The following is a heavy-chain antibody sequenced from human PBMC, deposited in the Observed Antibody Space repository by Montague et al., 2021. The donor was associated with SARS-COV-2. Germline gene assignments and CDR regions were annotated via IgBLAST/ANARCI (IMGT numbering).Heavy chain of an antibody. CDR3: ARHRSEGLVVAAPNWFDP. Sequence: SETLSLTCTVSGGSVSSSGYYWGWIRQPPGKGLEWIGSIYFSGSSYYNLSLKSRVSISVDTSKNQFSLRLSSVTSADTAVYYCARHRSEGLVVAAPNWFDPWGQGTLVTVSS. CDR2: IYFSGSS. D-gene: IGHD2-15*01. CDR1: GGSVSSSGYY. V-gene: IGHV4-39*01. J-gene: IGHJ5*02.